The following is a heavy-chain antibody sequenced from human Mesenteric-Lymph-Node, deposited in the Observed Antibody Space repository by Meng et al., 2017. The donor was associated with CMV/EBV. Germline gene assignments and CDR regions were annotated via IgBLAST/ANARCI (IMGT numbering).Heavy chain of an antibody. Sequence: GESLKISCAASGFTFSSYAMHWVRQAPGKGLEWVAVISYDGSNKYYADSVKGRFTISRDNAKSSLYLQMNSLRVEDTALYYCVKAVSVAVRLQYFHHWGQGTLVIVSS. D-gene: IGHD3-10*01. CDR3: VKAVSVAVRLQYFHH. J-gene: IGHJ1*01. CDR1: GFTFSSYA. V-gene: IGHV3-30-3*02. CDR2: ISYDGSNK.